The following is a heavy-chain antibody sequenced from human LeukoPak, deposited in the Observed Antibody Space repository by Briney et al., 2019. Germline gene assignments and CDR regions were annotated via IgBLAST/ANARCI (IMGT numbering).Heavy chain of an antibody. CDR3: ARSRARYYNSRGYYPDS. CDR2: IYTSGIT. Sequence: PSQTLSLTCTVSGGSITRGTYYWSWIRQSAGKGLEWIGRIYTSGITYYNPSLKSRVAISLDTSNNHFSLRLGSVTAADTAVYYCARSRARYYNSRGYYPDSWGQGTLVTVSS. J-gene: IGHJ4*02. CDR1: GGSITRGTYY. D-gene: IGHD3-22*01. V-gene: IGHV4-61*02.